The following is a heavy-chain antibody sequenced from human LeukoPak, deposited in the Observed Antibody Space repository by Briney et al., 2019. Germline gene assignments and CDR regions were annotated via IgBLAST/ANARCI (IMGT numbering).Heavy chain of an antibody. CDR3: ARGSSYGSGIYYYYYYMDV. D-gene: IGHD3-10*01. J-gene: IGHJ6*03. V-gene: IGHV1-69*01. CDR1: GGTFSSYA. CDR2: IIPIFGTA. Sequence: SSVKVSCKASGGTFSSYAISWVRQAPGQGLEWTGGIIPIFGTANYAQKFQGRVTITADESTSSAYMELSSLRSEDTAVYYCARGSSYGSGIYYYYYYMDVWGKGTTVTVSS.